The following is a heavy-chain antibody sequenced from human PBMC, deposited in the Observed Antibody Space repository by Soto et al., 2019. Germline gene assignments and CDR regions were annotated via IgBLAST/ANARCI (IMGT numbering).Heavy chain of an antibody. CDR1: GGSISSGDYY. CDR3: ARAVRYSRAGNYYGMDV. D-gene: IGHD6-13*01. Sequence: QVQLQESGPGLVKPSQTLSLTCTVSGGSISSGDYYWSWIRQPPGKGLEWIGYIYYSGSTYYNPSLKSRVTISLDTAKNQFSLKLSSVTAADTAVYYCARAVRYSRAGNYYGMDVWGQGTTVTVSS. V-gene: IGHV4-30-4*01. CDR2: IYYSGST. J-gene: IGHJ6*02.